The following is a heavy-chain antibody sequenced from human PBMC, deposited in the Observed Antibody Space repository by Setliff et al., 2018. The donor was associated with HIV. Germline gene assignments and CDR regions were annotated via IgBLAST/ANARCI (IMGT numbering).Heavy chain of an antibody. Sequence: SETLSLTCTVSGGSISSSSYYWGWIRQPPGEGLEWIGTVYYSGSTYYNPSLKSRVTISVDTSENQFSLKLSSVTAADTAVYYCARDGYSSSWYVISGSFDYWGQGILVTVSS. D-gene: IGHD6-13*01. V-gene: IGHV4-39*07. CDR2: VYYSGST. CDR3: ARDGYSSSWYVISGSFDY. CDR1: GGSISSSSYY. J-gene: IGHJ4*02.